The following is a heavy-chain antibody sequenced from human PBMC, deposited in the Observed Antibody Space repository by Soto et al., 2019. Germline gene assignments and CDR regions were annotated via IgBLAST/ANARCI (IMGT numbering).Heavy chain of an antibody. V-gene: IGHV3-30*18. CDR3: EKEGFLEWLSPRSFDY. D-gene: IGHD3-3*01. CDR1: GFTFSSCG. Sequence: GGSLRLSCAASGFTFSSCGMHWVRQAPGKGLEWVSVISYDGSNKYYVDSVKGRFTISRDNSKKTLYLQMNSLSAEATAVYYCEKEGFLEWLSPRSFDYWGQGTLVTVSS. CDR2: ISYDGSNK. J-gene: IGHJ4*02.